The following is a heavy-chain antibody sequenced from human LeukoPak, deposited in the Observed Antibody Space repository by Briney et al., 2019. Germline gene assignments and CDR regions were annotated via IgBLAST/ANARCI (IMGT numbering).Heavy chain of an antibody. V-gene: IGHV3-7*01. CDR2: IKQDGSEK. CDR3: AGPRPTTGDAFDI. CDR1: GFTFSSYW. J-gene: IGHJ3*02. Sequence: GGSLRLSCAASGFTFSSYWMSWVRQAPGKGLEWVANIKQDGSEKYYVGSVKGRFTISRDNAKNSLYLQMNSLRAEDTAVYYCAGPRPTTGDAFDIWGQGTMVTVSS. D-gene: IGHD1-14*01.